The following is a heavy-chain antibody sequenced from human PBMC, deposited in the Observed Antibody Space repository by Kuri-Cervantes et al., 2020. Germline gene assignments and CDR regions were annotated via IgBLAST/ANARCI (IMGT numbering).Heavy chain of an antibody. J-gene: IGHJ4*02. D-gene: IGHD3-10*01. CDR1: GFTFSSYW. V-gene: IGHV3-7*01. CDR3: LVRGISRPY. CDR2: INQDGSDK. Sequence: GGSLRLSCAASGFTFSSYWMSWVRQAPGKGLEWVTNINQDGSDKYYVDSVKGRFTISRDNAKNSLYLQMNSLRAEDTAVYYCLVRGISRPYWGQGTLVTVSS.